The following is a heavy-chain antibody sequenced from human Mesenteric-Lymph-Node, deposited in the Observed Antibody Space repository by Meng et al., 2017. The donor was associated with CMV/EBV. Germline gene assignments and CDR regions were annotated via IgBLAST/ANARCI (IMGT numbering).Heavy chain of an antibody. CDR1: GFTFSSDA. V-gene: IGHV3-23*01. CDR3: ARVGVDDYSNDY. CDR2: ISAGEST. Sequence: GGSLRLSCGASGFTFSSDAMSWVRQAPGKGLEWVSSISAGESTYYADSVKGRFTISRDNSMNTLYLQMNSLRAEDTAVYYCARVGVDDYSNDYWGQGTLVTVSS. D-gene: IGHD4-11*01. J-gene: IGHJ4*02.